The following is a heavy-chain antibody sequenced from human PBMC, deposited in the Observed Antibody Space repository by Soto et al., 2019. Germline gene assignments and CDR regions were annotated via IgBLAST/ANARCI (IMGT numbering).Heavy chain of an antibody. J-gene: IGHJ4*02. CDR1: GFTFSSYA. Sequence: PGGSLRLSCAASGFTFSSYAMSWVRQAPGKGLEWVSAISGSGGSTYYADSVKGRFTISRDNSKNTLYLQMNSLRAEDTAVYYCAKDHCSGGSCYVIDYWGQGTLVTVSS. V-gene: IGHV3-23*01. CDR3: AKDHCSGGSCYVIDY. D-gene: IGHD2-15*01. CDR2: ISGSGGST.